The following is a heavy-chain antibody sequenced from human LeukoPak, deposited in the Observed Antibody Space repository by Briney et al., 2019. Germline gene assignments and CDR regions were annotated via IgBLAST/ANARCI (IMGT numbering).Heavy chain of an antibody. Sequence: ASVKVSCKASGYTFTSYHMHWVRQAPGQGLEWMGIINPSGGSTSYAQKFQGRVTMTRDTSTSTVYMELSSLRSEDTAVYYCARDLALVRDGGSFDYYYYMDVWGKGTTVTVSS. D-gene: IGHD1-26*01. J-gene: IGHJ6*03. CDR2: INPSGGST. CDR1: GYTFTSYH. CDR3: ARDLALVRDGGSFDYYYYMDV. V-gene: IGHV1-46*01.